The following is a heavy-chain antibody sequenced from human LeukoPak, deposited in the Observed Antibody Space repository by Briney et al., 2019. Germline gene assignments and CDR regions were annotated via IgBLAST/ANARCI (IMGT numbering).Heavy chain of an antibody. V-gene: IGHV3-30*02. CDR1: GFTFSSYG. D-gene: IGHD3-22*01. Sequence: GGSLRLSCAASGFTFSSYGMHWVRQAPGKGLEWVAFIRYDGSNKYYADSAKGRFTISRDNSKNTLYLQMNSLRAEDTAVYYCAKDGAYYYDGSGYPRVWGQGTLVTVSS. CDR2: IRYDGSNK. CDR3: AKDGAYYYDGSGYPRV. J-gene: IGHJ4*02.